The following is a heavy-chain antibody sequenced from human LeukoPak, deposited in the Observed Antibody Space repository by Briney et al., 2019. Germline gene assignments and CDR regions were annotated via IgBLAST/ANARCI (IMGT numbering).Heavy chain of an antibody. CDR3: ARGKYYYDSSGFDY. D-gene: IGHD3-22*01. CDR2: INHSGST. CDR1: GGSFSGYY. V-gene: IGHV4-34*01. J-gene: IGHJ4*02. Sequence: PSETLSLTCAVYGGSFSGYYWSWIRQPPGKGLGWIGEINHSGSTNYNPSLKSRVTISVDTSKNQFSLKLSSVTAADTAVYYCARGKYYYDSSGFDYWGQGTLVTVSS.